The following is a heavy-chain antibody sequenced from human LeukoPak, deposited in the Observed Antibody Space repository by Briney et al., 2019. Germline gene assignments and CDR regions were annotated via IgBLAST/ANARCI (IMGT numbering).Heavy chain of an antibody. CDR3: ARDTAVAIPFDY. D-gene: IGHD6-19*01. Sequence: SETLSLTCTVSGGFISSYYWSWIRQPPGKGLEWIGYIYYSGSTNYNPSLKSRVTISVDTSKNQFSLRLSSVTAADTAVYYCARDTAVAIPFDYWGQGTLVTVSS. V-gene: IGHV4-59*01. CDR2: IYYSGST. CDR1: GGFISSYY. J-gene: IGHJ4*02.